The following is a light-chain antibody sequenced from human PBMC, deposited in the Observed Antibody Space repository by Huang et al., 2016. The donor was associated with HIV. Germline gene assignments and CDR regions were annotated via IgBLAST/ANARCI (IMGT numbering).Light chain of an antibody. Sequence: EIVMTQSPATLSVSPGERATLSCRASQSVSSNLAWYQQKPGQAPRLLIYGASIRATSSPAMFSGSGSWTEFTLTISSLQSEDFAVYYCQQYNKWPPLTFGPGTNVDIK. CDR3: QQYNKWPPLT. CDR1: QSVSSN. V-gene: IGKV3-15*01. J-gene: IGKJ3*01. CDR2: GAS.